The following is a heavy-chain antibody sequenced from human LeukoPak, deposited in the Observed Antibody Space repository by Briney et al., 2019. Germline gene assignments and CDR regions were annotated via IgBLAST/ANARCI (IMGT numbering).Heavy chain of an antibody. V-gene: IGHV3-30*02. CDR1: GFTFSSFG. J-gene: IGHJ6*01. D-gene: IGHD3-3*01. CDR2: IRYDGSYK. CDR3: ANFLYYDFCSGSTGDV. Sequence: PGGSLRLSCAASGFTFSSFGMHWGRQAPGTGLQWVAYIRYDGSYKSYADSLKGRFTISRDNSKNTRYLQMNSLRAEDTAVYYCANFLYYDFCSGSTGDVWGKGTTVTVSS.